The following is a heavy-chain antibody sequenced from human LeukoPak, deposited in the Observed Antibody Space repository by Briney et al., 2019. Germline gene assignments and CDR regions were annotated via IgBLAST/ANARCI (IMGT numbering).Heavy chain of an antibody. CDR2: IYYSGST. D-gene: IGHD1-26*01. V-gene: IGHV4-59*08. J-gene: IGHJ4*02. CDR1: GDSINNYY. Sequence: SETLSLTCSVSGDSINNYYWNWIRQPPGKGLEWIGYIYYSGSTRYNPSLQSRVTMSIGTSKTQFSLKLTSVTAADTAAYYCARLVGQSGSQDYFDVWGQGTLVAVSS. CDR3: ARLVGQSGSQDYFDV.